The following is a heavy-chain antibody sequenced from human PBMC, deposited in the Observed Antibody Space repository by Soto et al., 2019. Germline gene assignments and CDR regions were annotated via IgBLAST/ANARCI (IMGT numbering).Heavy chain of an antibody. D-gene: IGHD2-21*02. CDR3: AFTGDDCVSPRIFEY. Sequence: QITLKESGPTLVKPAQTLPLTCTVSGFSLTTIGVGVHWIRQPPGKALEWLAVTYWDKDNRYKPSLKDRLTIKKDTSKKQVVLTMTNMGSVDAATYYCAFTGDDCVSPRIFEYWGQGILVTVSS. CDR1: GFSLTTIGVG. J-gene: IGHJ4*02. CDR2: TYWDKDN. V-gene: IGHV2-5*02.